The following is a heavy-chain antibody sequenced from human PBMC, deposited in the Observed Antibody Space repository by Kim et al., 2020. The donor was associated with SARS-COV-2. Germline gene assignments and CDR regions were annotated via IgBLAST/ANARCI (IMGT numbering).Heavy chain of an antibody. CDR2: IDPSDSYT. V-gene: IGHV5-10-1*01. J-gene: IGHJ5*02. Sequence: GESLKISCKGSGYSFTSYWISWVRQMPGKGLEWMGRIDPSDSYTNYSPSFQGHVTISADKSISTAYLQWSSLKASDTAMYYCARQREDCSSTSCYGFTGRWFDPWGQGTLVTVSS. CDR3: ARQREDCSSTSCYGFTGRWFDP. D-gene: IGHD2-2*01. CDR1: GYSFTSYW.